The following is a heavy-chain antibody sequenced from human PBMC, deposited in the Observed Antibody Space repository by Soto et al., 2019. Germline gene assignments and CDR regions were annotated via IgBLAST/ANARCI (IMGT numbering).Heavy chain of an antibody. D-gene: IGHD3-3*01. V-gene: IGHV1-2*04. CDR3: ARDRAHYDFWSGYYTSYYYSGMDV. CDR2: INPNSGGT. J-gene: IGHJ6*02. CDR1: GYTFTGYY. Sequence: ASVKVSCKASGYTFTGYYMHWVRQAPGQGLEWMGWINPNSGGTNYAQKFQGWVTMTRDTSISTAYMELSRLRSDDTAVYYCARDRAHYDFWSGYYTSYYYSGMDVWGQGTTVTVS.